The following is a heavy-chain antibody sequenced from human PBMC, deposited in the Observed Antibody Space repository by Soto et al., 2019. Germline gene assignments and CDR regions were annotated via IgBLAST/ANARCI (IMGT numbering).Heavy chain of an antibody. Sequence: GASVKVSCKASGYTFTSYGISWVRQAPGQGLEWMGWISAYNGNTNYAQKLQGRVTMTTDTSTSTAYMELRSLRSDDTAVYYCARVHGFGGVIAPPDYWGQGTLVTVSS. J-gene: IGHJ4*02. V-gene: IGHV1-18*01. D-gene: IGHD3-16*02. CDR1: GYTFTSYG. CDR3: ARVHGFGGVIAPPDY. CDR2: ISAYNGNT.